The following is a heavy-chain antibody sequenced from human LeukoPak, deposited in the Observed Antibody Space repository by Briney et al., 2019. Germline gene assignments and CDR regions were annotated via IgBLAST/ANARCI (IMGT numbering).Heavy chain of an antibody. D-gene: IGHD2-21*02. J-gene: IGHJ4*02. CDR2: INPNSGGT. CDR3: ARDYYCGGDCYAFDY. CDR1: GYTFTGYY. Sequence: ASVKVSCKASGYTFTGYYMHWVRQAPGQGLEWMGWINPNSGGTNYAQKFQGRVTMTRDTSISTAYMEVSRLRSDDTAVYYCARDYYCGGDCYAFDYWGQGALVTVSS. V-gene: IGHV1-2*02.